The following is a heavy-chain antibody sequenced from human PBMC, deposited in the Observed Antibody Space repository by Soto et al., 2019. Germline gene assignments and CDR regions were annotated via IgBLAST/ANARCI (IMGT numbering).Heavy chain of an antibody. V-gene: IGHV3-33*01. J-gene: IGHJ6*02. CDR1: GFTFSSYG. Sequence: QVQLVESGGGVVQPGRSLRLSCAASGFTFSSYGMHWVRQAPGMGLEWVALVWYDGGNKYYADSVKGRFTISRDNSKNTLYVQMNCLRDEDTAVYYCVRAAGYSGNDYVYYYGMDFWGQGTTFTVSS. CDR2: VWYDGGNK. D-gene: IGHD5-12*01. CDR3: VRAAGYSGNDYVYYYGMDF.